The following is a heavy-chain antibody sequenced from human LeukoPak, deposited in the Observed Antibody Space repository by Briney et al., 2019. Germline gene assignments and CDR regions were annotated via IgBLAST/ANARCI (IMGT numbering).Heavy chain of an antibody. CDR1: GDSVSSNSAA. V-gene: IGHV6-1*01. J-gene: IGHJ4*02. Sequence: PSQTLSLTCAISGDSVSSNSAAWNWIRQSPSGGLEWLGRTYYRSKWYNNYAVSVKSRITINPDSSKNQVSLQLNSVTPEDTAMYYCAREYSRGRFDYWGQGTLVTVSS. CDR3: AREYSRGRFDY. CDR2: TYYRSKWYN. D-gene: IGHD5-18*01.